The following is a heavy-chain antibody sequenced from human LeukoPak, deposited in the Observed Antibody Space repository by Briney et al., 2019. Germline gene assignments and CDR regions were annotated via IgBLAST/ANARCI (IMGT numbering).Heavy chain of an antibody. Sequence: SETLSLTCTVSGYSISSGYYWGWIRQPPGKGLEWIGSIYHSGSTYYNPSLKSRFTISVDTSKNQFSLKLSSVTAADTAVYYCAREGKCSSTSCYLFDYYYMDVWGKGTTVTVSS. V-gene: IGHV4-38-2*02. CDR2: IYHSGST. CDR3: AREGKCSSTSCYLFDYYYMDV. CDR1: GYSISSGYY. D-gene: IGHD2-2*01. J-gene: IGHJ6*03.